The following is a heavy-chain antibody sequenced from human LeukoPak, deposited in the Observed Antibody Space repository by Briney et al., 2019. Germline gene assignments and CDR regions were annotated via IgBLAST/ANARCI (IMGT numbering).Heavy chain of an antibody. D-gene: IGHD5-18*01. CDR3: ARVGAVDTAMVTSSSLDY. Sequence: ASVKVSCKASGGTFSSYAISWVRQAPGQGLEWMGGIIPIFGTANYAQKFQGRVTITADESTSTAYMELSSLRSEDTAVYYCARVGAVDTAMVTSSSLDYWGQGTWSPSPQ. V-gene: IGHV1-69*13. CDR1: GGTFSSYA. J-gene: IGHJ4*02. CDR2: IIPIFGTA.